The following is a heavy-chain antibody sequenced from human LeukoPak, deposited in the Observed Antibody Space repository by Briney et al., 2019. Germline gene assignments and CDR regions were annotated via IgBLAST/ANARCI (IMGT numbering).Heavy chain of an antibody. CDR3: ARDFLQYGSGSYYHAEREYYFDY. CDR2: INPNSGGT. CDR1: GYTFTGYY. V-gene: IGHV1-2*02. D-gene: IGHD3-10*01. J-gene: IGHJ4*02. Sequence: ASVKVSCKASGYTFTGYYMHWVRQAPGQGLEWMGWINPNSGGTNYAQKFQGRVTMTRDTSISTAYMELSRLRSDDTAVYYCARDFLQYGSGSYYHAEREYYFDYWGQGTLVTVSS.